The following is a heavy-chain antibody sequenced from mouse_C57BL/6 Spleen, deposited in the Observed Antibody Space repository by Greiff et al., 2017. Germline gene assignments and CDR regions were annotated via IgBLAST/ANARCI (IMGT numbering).Heavy chain of an antibody. D-gene: IGHD1-1*01. V-gene: IGHV1-50*01. CDR2: IDPSASYT. CDR3: ARMNYGSIY. J-gene: IGHJ2*01. CDR1: GYTFTSYW. Sequence: QVQLQQPGAELVKPGASVKLSCKASGYTFTSYWMQWVKQRPGQGLEWIGEIDPSASYTNYNQKFKGKATLTVDTSSSTAYMQLSSLTSEDSAVYYCARMNYGSIYWGQGTTLTVSS.